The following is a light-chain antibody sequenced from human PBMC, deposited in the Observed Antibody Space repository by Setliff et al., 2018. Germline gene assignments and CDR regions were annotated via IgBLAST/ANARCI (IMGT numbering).Light chain of an antibody. V-gene: IGLV2-14*01. Sequence: QSVLTQPASVSGSPGQSITISCTGTSSDVGYYNYVSWYQQRPGKAPKLMIYEVSNRPSGVSKRFSGSKSGNTASLTISGLQAEDEADYYCSSYTSSSTRVFGTGTKVTVL. J-gene: IGLJ1*01. CDR1: SSDVGYYNY. CDR3: SSYTSSSTRV. CDR2: EVS.